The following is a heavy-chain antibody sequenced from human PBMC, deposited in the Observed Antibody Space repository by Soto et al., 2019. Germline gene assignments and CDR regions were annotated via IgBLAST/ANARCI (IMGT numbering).Heavy chain of an antibody. CDR2: MNPNSGNT. Sequence: ASVKVSCTTSGYTFTSYDINLVRQATGQGLEWMGWMNPNSGNTGYAQKFQGRVTMTRNTSISTAYMELSSLRSEDTAVYYCASFHTVTTSFVYWGQGTLVTVSS. J-gene: IGHJ4*02. CDR3: ASFHTVTTSFVY. D-gene: IGHD4-17*01. V-gene: IGHV1-8*01. CDR1: GYTFTSYD.